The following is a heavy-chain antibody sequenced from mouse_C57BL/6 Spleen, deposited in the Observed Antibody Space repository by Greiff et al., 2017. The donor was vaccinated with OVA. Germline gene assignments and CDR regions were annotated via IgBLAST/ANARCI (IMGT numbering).Heavy chain of an antibody. CDR1: GYTFTDYY. Sequence: VQLQQSGPELVKPGASVKISCKASGYTFTDYYMNWVKQSHGKSLEWIGDINPNNGGTSYNQKFKGKATLTVDKSSSTAYMELRSLTSEDSAVYYCARWAHYYGSSHFDYWGQGTTLTVSS. CDR3: ARWAHYYGSSHFDY. CDR2: INPNNGGT. V-gene: IGHV1-26*01. D-gene: IGHD1-1*01. J-gene: IGHJ2*01.